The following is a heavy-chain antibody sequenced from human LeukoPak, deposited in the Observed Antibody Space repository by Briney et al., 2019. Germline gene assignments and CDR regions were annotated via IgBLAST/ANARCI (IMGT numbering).Heavy chain of an antibody. Sequence: GRSLGLSCAASGFIFSNFAMHWVRQAPGKGLEWVAVISYDGSNEYYADSVKGRFTISRDNSESTLYLQMNSLRAEDTAVYYCARDLSISSVDYWGQGTLVTVSS. CDR1: GFIFSNFA. V-gene: IGHV3-30-3*01. CDR3: ARDLSISSVDY. J-gene: IGHJ4*02. CDR2: ISYDGSNE. D-gene: IGHD2-2*01.